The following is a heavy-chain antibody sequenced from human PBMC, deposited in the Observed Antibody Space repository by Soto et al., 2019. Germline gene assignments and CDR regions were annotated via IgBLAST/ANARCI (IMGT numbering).Heavy chain of an antibody. J-gene: IGHJ5*02. Sequence: SETMSLTCSVYVASLSDNYCSWLRQPPGKGLEWIGEINHSGNTNYNPSLRSRVTISIDTSKNQLSLNLRSVSAADTAVYYCARGSGEGGAWGPGTPGTVSS. D-gene: IGHD4-17*01. V-gene: IGHV4-34*01. CDR3: ARGSGEGGA. CDR1: VASLSDNY. CDR2: INHSGNT.